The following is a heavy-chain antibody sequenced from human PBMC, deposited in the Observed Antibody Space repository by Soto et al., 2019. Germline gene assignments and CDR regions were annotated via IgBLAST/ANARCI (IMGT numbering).Heavy chain of an antibody. J-gene: IGHJ4*02. CDR3: AKDRGSGWYSGFDY. D-gene: IGHD6-19*01. Sequence: SLTLYCAAYGFRFSNYGMPWVRQAQGKGLEWVAVISYDGSNKYYADSVKGRFTISRDNSKNTLYLQMNSLRAEDTAVYYCAKDRGSGWYSGFDYWGQGTLVTVSS. CDR1: GFRFSNYG. V-gene: IGHV3-30*18. CDR2: ISYDGSNK.